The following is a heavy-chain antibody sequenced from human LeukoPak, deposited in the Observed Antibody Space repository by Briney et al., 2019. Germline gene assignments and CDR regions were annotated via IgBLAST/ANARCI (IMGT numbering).Heavy chain of an antibody. CDR2: ISGSGRTT. V-gene: IGHV3-23*01. CDR1: EFTFSTYA. J-gene: IGHJ4*02. D-gene: IGHD4-11*01. Sequence: PGGSLRLSCVASEFTFSTYAMNWVRQAPGKGLEWVSGISGSGRTTYYADSVKGRFTISRDNSKNTLYLQMNSLRAEDTAVYYCAKQAGTVYSNFDYWGQGTLVTVSS. CDR3: AKQAGTVYSNFDY.